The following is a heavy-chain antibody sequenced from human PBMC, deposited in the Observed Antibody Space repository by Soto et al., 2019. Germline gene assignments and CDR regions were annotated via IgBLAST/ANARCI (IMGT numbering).Heavy chain of an antibody. CDR2: FIPIFGTA. Sequence: QVQLVQSGAEVKKPGSSVKVSCKASGGTFSSYAISWVRQAPGQGLEWMGGFIPIFGTANYAQKFQGRVTITADESTSTAYMELSSLRSEDTAGYYCAHYDSSGYYSGAFHIWGQGTMVTVSS. CDR1: GGTFSSYA. V-gene: IGHV1-69*01. D-gene: IGHD3-22*01. J-gene: IGHJ3*02. CDR3: AHYDSSGYYSGAFHI.